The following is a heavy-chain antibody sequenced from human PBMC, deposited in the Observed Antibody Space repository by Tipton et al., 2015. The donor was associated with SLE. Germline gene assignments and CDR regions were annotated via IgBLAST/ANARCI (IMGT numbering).Heavy chain of an antibody. Sequence: TLSLTCAVYGGSFSGYYWSWIRQPPGKGLEWIGKINHSGSTNYNPSLKSRVTTSVDTSKNQFSLKLSSVTAADTAVYYCASPSRGHGDYDNWGQGSQVTVSS. CDR3: ASPSRGHGDYDN. D-gene: IGHD4-17*01. V-gene: IGHV4-34*01. J-gene: IGHJ4*02. CDR1: GGSFSGYY. CDR2: INHSGST.